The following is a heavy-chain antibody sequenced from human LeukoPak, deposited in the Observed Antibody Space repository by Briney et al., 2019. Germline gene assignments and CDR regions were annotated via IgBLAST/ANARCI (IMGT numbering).Heavy chain of an antibody. V-gene: IGHV3-23*01. Sequence: GGSLRLSCAASGFTFSSYAMSWVRQAPGKGLEWVSAISGSGGSTYYADSVKGRFTISRDNSKNTLYLQMNSLRAEDTAVYYCAKAGDSSGYYYGLDYWGQGTLVTVSS. CDR2: ISGSGGST. CDR1: GFTFSSYA. D-gene: IGHD3-22*01. CDR3: AKAGDSSGYYYGLDY. J-gene: IGHJ4*02.